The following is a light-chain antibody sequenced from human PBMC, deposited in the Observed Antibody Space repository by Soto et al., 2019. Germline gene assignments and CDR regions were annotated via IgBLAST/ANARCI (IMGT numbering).Light chain of an antibody. J-gene: IGKJ1*01. CDR3: QQYDTSAT. CDR1: QSLSSNY. CDR2: GAS. Sequence: EIVLTQSPGTLSLSAGERATLSCRASQSLSSNYLAWYQQKPGQAPTVLIYGASSRATGIPDRFSGSGSGTDFTLTISRLEPEDFPVYYCQQYDTSATFGQGTKVEIK. V-gene: IGKV3-20*01.